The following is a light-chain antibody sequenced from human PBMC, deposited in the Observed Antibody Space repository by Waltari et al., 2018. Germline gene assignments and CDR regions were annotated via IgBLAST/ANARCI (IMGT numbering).Light chain of an antibody. V-gene: IGKV3-15*01. Sequence: TQSPATLSVSLGERVTLTCRASESINLNLAWYQQKPGQPPMLIIPGASTRATGVPARFAGSGSRTEFTLTITSLQSEDIAVYYCHQYNNRPPYTFGQGTKLEIK. CDR2: GAS. CDR1: ESINLN. CDR3: HQYNNRPPYT. J-gene: IGKJ2*01.